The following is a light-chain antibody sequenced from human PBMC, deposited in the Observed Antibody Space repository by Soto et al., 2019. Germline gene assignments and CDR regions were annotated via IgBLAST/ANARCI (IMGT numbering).Light chain of an antibody. V-gene: IGLV7-46*01. CDR1: TGAVTSGHY. CDR3: LLSYSGARGV. CDR2: DTS. Sequence: QAVVTQETPLTVSPGGTVTLTCGSSTGAVTSGHYPYWFQQKPGQAPRTLIYDTSNKHSWTPARFSGSLLGGKAALTLSGAQPEDEAEYYCLLSYSGARGVFGGGTKLTVL. J-gene: IGLJ3*02.